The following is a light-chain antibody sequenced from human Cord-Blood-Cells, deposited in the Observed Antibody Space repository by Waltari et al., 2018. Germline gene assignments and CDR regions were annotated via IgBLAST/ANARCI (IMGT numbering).Light chain of an antibody. CDR1: SRDVGSYNL. J-gene: IGLJ2*01. Sequence: QSALTQPASVSGSPGQSITISCTGTSRDVGSYNLVSWYQQHPGKAPKLMIYEGSKRPAGVSNRFSGSKSGNTASLTISGLQAEDEADYYCCSYAGSSTFGVFGGGTMLTVL. V-gene: IGLV2-23*03. CDR3: CSYAGSSTFGV. CDR2: EGS.